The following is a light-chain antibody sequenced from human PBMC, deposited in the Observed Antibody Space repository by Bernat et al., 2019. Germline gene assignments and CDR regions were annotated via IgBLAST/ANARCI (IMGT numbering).Light chain of an antibody. CDR1: QSVSNTY. CDR3: QQYGSSPPLT. V-gene: IGKV3-20*01. J-gene: IGKJ4*01. Sequence: EIVLTQSPGTLSLSPGERATLSCRASQSVSNTYLAWYQQKPGQAPRLLIYGASTRATGIPDRFSGSGSGTDFTLTISRLEPEEFAVYYCQQYGSSPPLTFGGGTKVEIK. CDR2: GAS.